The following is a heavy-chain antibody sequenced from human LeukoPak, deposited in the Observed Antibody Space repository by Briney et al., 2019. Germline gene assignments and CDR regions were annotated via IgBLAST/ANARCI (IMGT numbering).Heavy chain of an antibody. Sequence: NPSGTLSLTCAVSGVSISSSNWWSWVRQPPGKGLEWIGEIYHSGSTNYNPSLKSRVTISVDKSKNQFSLKLSSVTAADTAVYYCARDREYYYGSSGFDYWGQGTLVTVSS. CDR1: GVSISSSNW. CDR2: IYHSGST. CDR3: ARDREYYYGSSGFDY. V-gene: IGHV4-4*02. J-gene: IGHJ4*02. D-gene: IGHD3-10*01.